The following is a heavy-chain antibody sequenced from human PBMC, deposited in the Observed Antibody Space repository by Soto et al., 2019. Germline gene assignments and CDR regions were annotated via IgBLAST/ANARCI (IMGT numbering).Heavy chain of an antibody. Sequence: PXXTLSLTCTVSGGSVSSGSYYWSWIRQPPGKGLEWIGYIYYSGSTNYNPSLKSRVTISVDTSKNQFSLKLSSVTAADTAVYYCARDQGDYDILTGYRXIYYYGMDVWGQGTTVTVSS. D-gene: IGHD3-9*01. V-gene: IGHV4-61*01. J-gene: IGHJ6*02. CDR3: ARDQGDYDILTGYRXIYYYGMDV. CDR2: IYYSGST. CDR1: GGSVSSGSYY.